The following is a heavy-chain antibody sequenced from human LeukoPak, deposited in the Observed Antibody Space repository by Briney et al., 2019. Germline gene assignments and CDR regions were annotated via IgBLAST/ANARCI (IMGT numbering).Heavy chain of an antibody. V-gene: IGHV4-39*07. CDR3: ARDRSVGGYSYGSFDY. Sequence: AETLSLTCTVSGGSISSSSYYWGWIRQPPGKGLEWIGSIYYSGSTYYNPSLKSRVTISVDTSKNQFSLKLSSVTAADTAVYYCARDRSVGGYSYGSFDYWGQGTLVTVSS. D-gene: IGHD5-18*01. CDR1: GGSISSSSYY. CDR2: IYYSGST. J-gene: IGHJ4*02.